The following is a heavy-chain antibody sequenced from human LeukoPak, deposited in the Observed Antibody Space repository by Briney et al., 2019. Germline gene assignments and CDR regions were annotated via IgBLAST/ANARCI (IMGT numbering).Heavy chain of an antibody. CDR3: ARGVAGRLGWFDP. J-gene: IGHJ5*02. D-gene: IGHD3-9*01. CDR1: GGSISSGGYY. V-gene: IGHV4-31*03. Sequence: SETLSLTCTVSGGSISSGGYYWSWIRQHPGKGLEWIGYIYYSGSTYYNPSLKSRVTISVDTSKNQSSLKLSSVTAADTAVYYCARGVAGRLGWFDPWGQGTLVTVSS. CDR2: IYYSGST.